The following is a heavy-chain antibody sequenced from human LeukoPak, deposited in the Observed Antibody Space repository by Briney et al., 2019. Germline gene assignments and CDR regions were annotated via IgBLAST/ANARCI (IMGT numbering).Heavy chain of an antibody. CDR2: IYSGGST. CDR1: GGSTSSDY. V-gene: IGHV3-53*01. CDR3: ARPWNYYDSSGYHPSY. J-gene: IGHJ4*02. D-gene: IGHD3-22*01. Sequence: ETLSLTCTVSGGSTSSDYWSWVRQAPGKGLEWVSVIYSGGSTYYADSVKGRFTISRDNSKNTLYLQMNSLRAEDTAVYYCARPWNYYDSSGYHPSYWGQGTLVTVSS.